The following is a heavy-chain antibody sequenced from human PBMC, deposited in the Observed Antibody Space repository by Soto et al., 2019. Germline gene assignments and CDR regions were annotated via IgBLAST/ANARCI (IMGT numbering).Heavy chain of an antibody. Sequence: TGGPKRHSYRASEGNFRTRAMAWVRKDPGKGLEWVSALISSGESPDYADSVKGRFTISRDNSKNTLYLQMNSLRADDTAVYYCAKDLHGSGWSFDQWGQGNVVTASS. CDR1: EGNFRTRA. V-gene: IGHV3-23*01. D-gene: IGHD6-19*01. J-gene: IGHJ4*02. CDR3: AKDLHGSGWSFDQ. CDR2: LISSGESP.